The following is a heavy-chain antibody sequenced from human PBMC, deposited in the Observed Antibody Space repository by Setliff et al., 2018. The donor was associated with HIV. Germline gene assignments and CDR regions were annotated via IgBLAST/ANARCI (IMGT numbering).Heavy chain of an antibody. CDR2: ILPIFGAT. CDR1: GDNFNNVA. D-gene: IGHD3-10*01. J-gene: IGHJ5*02. V-gene: IGHV1-69*13. Sequence: ASVKVSCKASGDNFNNVAFNWVRQAPGQGFEWMGGILPIFGATDYAQKFQGRLTLTAVQSENSVYMELSSLRSDDTAVYYCTNRGGSGTNVGNWFDPWGQGTLVTVSS. CDR3: TNRGGSGTNVGNWFDP.